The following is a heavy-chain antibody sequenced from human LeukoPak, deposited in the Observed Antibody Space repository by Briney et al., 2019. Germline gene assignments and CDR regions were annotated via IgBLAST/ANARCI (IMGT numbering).Heavy chain of an antibody. J-gene: IGHJ5*02. V-gene: IGHV3-21*01. CDR1: GFTFSSYS. CDR3: ARESLA. Sequence: GGSLRLSCAASGFTFSSYSMNWVRQAPGKGLEWVSSISSGSSYKYYADSVKGRFTISRDNAKNSLYLQMNSLRAEDTAVYYCARESLAWGQGTLVTVSS. CDR2: ISSGSSYK.